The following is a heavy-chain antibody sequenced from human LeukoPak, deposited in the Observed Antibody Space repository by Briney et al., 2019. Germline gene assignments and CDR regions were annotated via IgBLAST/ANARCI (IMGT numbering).Heavy chain of an antibody. D-gene: IGHD6-13*01. V-gene: IGHV3-21*01. J-gene: IGHJ4*02. CDR2: ISSSSSYM. Sequence: PGGSLRLSCAASGFIFSSYWMNWVRQAPGKGLEWVSSISSSSSYMYYADSVKGRFTISRDNAKNSLYMQVNSLRAEDTAVYYCARGGYSSSWYHDSWGQGTLVTVSS. CDR3: ARGGYSSSWYHDS. CDR1: GFIFSSYW.